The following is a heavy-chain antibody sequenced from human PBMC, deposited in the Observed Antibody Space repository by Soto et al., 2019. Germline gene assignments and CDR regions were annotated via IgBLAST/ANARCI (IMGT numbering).Heavy chain of an antibody. J-gene: IGHJ3*02. CDR3: ARDIETVIVPAENAFDI. Sequence: ASVKVSCKASGYTFTSYYMHWVRQAPGQGLEWMGLINPSGGSTSYAQKFQGRVTMTRDTSTSTLYMELSSLRSEDTAVYYCARDIETVIVPAENAFDIWGKGKMVTVPS. CDR2: INPSGGST. D-gene: IGHD2-2*01. V-gene: IGHV1-46*03. CDR1: GYTFTSYY.